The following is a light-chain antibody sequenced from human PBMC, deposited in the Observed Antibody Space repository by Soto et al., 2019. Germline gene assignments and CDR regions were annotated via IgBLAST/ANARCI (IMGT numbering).Light chain of an antibody. V-gene: IGKV4-1*01. J-gene: IGKJ4*01. Sequence: DIVMTQSPDSLAVSLGERATINCKSSQSVLYSTNNKNYLAWYQQKPVQPPKLLNYWSTTRESGVPDRFSSSGSGTDFDLTISRRQAEDVAVYYCQQYDTIPLTFDGGTKVEIK. CDR1: QSVLYSTNNKNY. CDR2: WST. CDR3: QQYDTIPLT.